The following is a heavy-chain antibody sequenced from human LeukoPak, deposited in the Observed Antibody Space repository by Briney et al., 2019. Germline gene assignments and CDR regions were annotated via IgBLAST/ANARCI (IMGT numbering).Heavy chain of an antibody. CDR1: GFTFSSYA. V-gene: IGHV3-30-3*01. J-gene: IGHJ4*02. CDR3: AGDRRGSFDY. D-gene: IGHD1-26*01. Sequence: PGGSLRLSCAASGFTFSSYAMHWVRQAPGKGLEWVAVISYDGSNKYYAASVKGRFTISRDNSKNTLYLQMNSLRAEDTAVYYCAGDRRGSFDYWGQGTLVTVSS. CDR2: ISYDGSNK.